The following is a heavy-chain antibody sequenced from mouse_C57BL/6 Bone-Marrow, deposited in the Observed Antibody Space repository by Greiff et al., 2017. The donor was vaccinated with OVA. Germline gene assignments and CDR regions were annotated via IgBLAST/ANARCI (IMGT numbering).Heavy chain of an antibody. Sequence: VQLQQSGPELVKPGASVKISCKASGYSFTDYNMNWVKQSNGKSLEWIGVINPNYGTTSYNQKFKGKATITADTSSNTAYLQLSSLTSEDTAVYYCTTLHGYWYFDVWGTGTTVTVSS. CDR3: TTLHGYWYFDV. D-gene: IGHD1-2*01. CDR1: GYSFTDYN. J-gene: IGHJ1*03. CDR2: INPNYGTT. V-gene: IGHV1-39*01.